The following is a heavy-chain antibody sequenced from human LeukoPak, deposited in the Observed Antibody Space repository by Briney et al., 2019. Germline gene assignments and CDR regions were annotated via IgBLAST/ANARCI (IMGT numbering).Heavy chain of an antibody. Sequence: AGGSLRLSCAASGFTFSSYGMHWVRQAPGKGLEWVAVISYDGSNKYYADSVKGRFTISRDNSKNTLYLQMNSLRAEDTAFYYCAKGTLSAYYVAAFDYWGQGTLVTVSS. CDR2: ISYDGSNK. V-gene: IGHV3-30*18. CDR3: AKGTLSAYYVAAFDY. J-gene: IGHJ4*02. CDR1: GFTFSSYG. D-gene: IGHD3-10*02.